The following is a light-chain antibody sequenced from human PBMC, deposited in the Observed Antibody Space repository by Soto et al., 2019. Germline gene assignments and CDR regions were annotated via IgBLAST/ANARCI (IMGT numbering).Light chain of an antibody. Sequence: EGFLTQSQCSLSLSAGETANLSSTASQSIGSSYLAWYQQNPGQAPRLLIYGASSRATGIPDRFSGGGSGTDFSLTISRLDPEDFTVYYCQQYSSSPITFGQGTRLEIK. CDR3: QQYSSSPIT. J-gene: IGKJ5*01. CDR2: GAS. V-gene: IGKV3-20*01. CDR1: QSIGSSY.